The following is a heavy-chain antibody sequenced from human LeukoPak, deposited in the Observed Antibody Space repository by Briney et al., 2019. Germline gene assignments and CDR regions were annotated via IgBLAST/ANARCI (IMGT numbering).Heavy chain of an antibody. CDR2: ISSSSSYI. Sequence: PGGSLRLSCAASGFTFSSYSMNWVRQAPGKGLEWVSSISSSSSYIYYADSVKGRFTISRDNAKNSLYLQMNSLRAEDTAVYYCARDQARYRSGGSCSYFDYWGQGTLVTVSS. J-gene: IGHJ4*02. D-gene: IGHD2-15*01. CDR3: ARDQARYRSGGSCSYFDY. V-gene: IGHV3-21*01. CDR1: GFTFSSYS.